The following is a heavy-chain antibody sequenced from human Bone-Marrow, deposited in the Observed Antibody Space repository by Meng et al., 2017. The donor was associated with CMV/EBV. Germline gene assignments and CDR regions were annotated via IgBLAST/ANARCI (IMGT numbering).Heavy chain of an antibody. CDR2: VSAYNGNT. CDR3: SRGIGSSSLFDY. Sequence: ASVNVSCKASGYTFSSYEINWVRQAPGQGLEWMGWVSAYNGNTNYAQQFQGRVTMNTDTSTSTGYMELRSLRSDGAAVYYCSRGIGSSSLFDYWGQGTLVTFSS. D-gene: IGHD6-6*01. J-gene: IGHJ4*02. CDR1: GYTFSSYE. V-gene: IGHV1-18*01.